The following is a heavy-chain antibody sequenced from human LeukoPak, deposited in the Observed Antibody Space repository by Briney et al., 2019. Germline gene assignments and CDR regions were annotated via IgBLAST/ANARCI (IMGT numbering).Heavy chain of an antibody. CDR2: IIPIFGTA. V-gene: IGHV1-69*13. CDR1: GGTFSSYA. D-gene: IGHD6-13*01. J-gene: IGHJ5*02. CDR3: ARDSAAGNNWFDP. Sequence: SVNVSCKASGGTFSSYAISWVRQAPGQGLEWMGGIIPIFGTANYAQKFQGRVTITADESTSTAYMELSSLRSEDTAVYYCARDSAAGNNWFDPWGQGTLVTVSS.